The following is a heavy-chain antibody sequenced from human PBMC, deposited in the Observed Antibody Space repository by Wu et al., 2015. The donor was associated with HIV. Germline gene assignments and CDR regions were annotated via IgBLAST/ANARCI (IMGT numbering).Heavy chain of an antibody. CDR3: AAEPLRFPRVGWVDT. CDR1: GFIFSSYV. D-gene: IGHD3-16*01. V-gene: IGHV1-58*02. Sequence: QRQLAQSGPEVKKPGTSVQVSCKASGFIFSSYVIQWVRQTRGQRLEWIGWIVIGSDVTNYAQNFQKRITFTRDMSTDTAYMELRTLQSEDTAVYYCAAEPLRFPRVGWVDTWGQGTLVTVSS. CDR2: IVIGSDVT. J-gene: IGHJ5*02.